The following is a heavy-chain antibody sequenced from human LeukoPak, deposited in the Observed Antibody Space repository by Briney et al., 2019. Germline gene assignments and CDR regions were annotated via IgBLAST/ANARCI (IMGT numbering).Heavy chain of an antibody. CDR2: INHSGST. Sequence: PSETLSLTCAVYGGSFSGYYWSWIRQPPGKGLEWIGEINHSGSTNYNPSLKSRVTISVDTSKSQFSLKLSSVTAADTAVYYCARGREDIVVVPAATNHNWFDPWGQGTLVTVSS. D-gene: IGHD2-2*01. V-gene: IGHV4-34*01. CDR3: ARGREDIVVVPAATNHNWFDP. J-gene: IGHJ5*02. CDR1: GGSFSGYY.